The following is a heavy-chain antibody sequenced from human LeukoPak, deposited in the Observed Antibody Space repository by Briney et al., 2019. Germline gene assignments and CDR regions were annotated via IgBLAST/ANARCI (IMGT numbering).Heavy chain of an antibody. CDR1: GYTFTSYG. Sequence: ASVKVSCKASGYTFTSYGISWVRQAPGQGLEWMGWISAYNGNTNYAQKLQGRVTMTTDTSTSTAYMELRSLRSDDTAVYYCARETAMVTVWQGYYGMDVWGQGTTVTVSS. D-gene: IGHD5-18*01. CDR2: ISAYNGNT. V-gene: IGHV1-18*01. CDR3: ARETAMVTVWQGYYGMDV. J-gene: IGHJ6*02.